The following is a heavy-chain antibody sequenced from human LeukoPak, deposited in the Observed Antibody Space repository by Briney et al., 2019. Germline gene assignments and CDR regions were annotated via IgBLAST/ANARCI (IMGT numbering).Heavy chain of an antibody. CDR1: GFTFSSYT. V-gene: IGHV3-23*01. Sequence: GGSLRLSCTASGFTFSSYTMTWVRQAPGKGLKWVSTITTGDGNTYYADSVKGRFTVSRDDSKNTLYLQVNSLRAEDTAVYYCAKDGGLWVSAHWGDSWGRGTLVTVSS. CDR2: ITTGDGNT. J-gene: IGHJ4*02. CDR3: AKDGGLWVSAHWGDS. D-gene: IGHD7-27*01.